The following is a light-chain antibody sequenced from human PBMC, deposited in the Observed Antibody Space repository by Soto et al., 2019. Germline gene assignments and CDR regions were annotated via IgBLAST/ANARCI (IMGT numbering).Light chain of an antibody. CDR3: QQYGSSPFT. CDR2: GAS. CDR1: QSVSSNY. Sequence: EIVLTQSPGTLSLSPGERATLSCRASQSVSSNYLTWYQQIPGQAPRLLIYGASSRATGIPDRFSGSGSGTGFTLTISRLEPEDFAVYFCQQYGSSPFTFGPGTKVGIK. J-gene: IGKJ3*01. V-gene: IGKV3-20*01.